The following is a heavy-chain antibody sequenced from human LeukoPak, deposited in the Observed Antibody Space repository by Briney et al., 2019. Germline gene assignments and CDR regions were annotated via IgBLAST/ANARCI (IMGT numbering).Heavy chain of an antibody. CDR2: ITTDGGST. D-gene: IGHD3-10*01. CDR3: ARGGAYGSRSYYNMNF. Sequence: GGSLRLSCAASGFTFNSYAMHWVRQAPGKGLEYVSSITTDGGSTYYANSVKGRFTISRDNSKNTLYLQMGSLRAEDMAVYYCARGGAYGSRSYYNMNFWGQGTLVTVSS. V-gene: IGHV3-64*01. J-gene: IGHJ4*02. CDR1: GFTFNSYA.